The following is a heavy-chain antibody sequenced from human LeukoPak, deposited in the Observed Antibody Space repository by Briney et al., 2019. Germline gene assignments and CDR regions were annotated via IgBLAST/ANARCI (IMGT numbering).Heavy chain of an antibody. CDR2: KNPNSGNT. Sequence: PGASVKVSCKASGYTFTSFDINWVRQASGQGLEWMGWKNPNSGNTGYAQKFQGRVTMTRTTSISTAYMELSSLRSGDTAVYYCARADCSGESCYSGTWFGPWGQGTLVTVSS. CDR3: ARADCSGESCYSGTWFGP. CDR1: GYTFTSFD. V-gene: IGHV1-8*01. D-gene: IGHD2-15*01. J-gene: IGHJ5*02.